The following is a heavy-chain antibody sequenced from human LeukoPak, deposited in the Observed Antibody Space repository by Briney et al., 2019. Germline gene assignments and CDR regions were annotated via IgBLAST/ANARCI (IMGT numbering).Heavy chain of an antibody. V-gene: IGHV3-30*02. CDR1: GFTFSNYG. CDR2: IRNDDGSNK. J-gene: IGHJ1*01. CDR3: AKDEAQYFQH. Sequence: GGSLRLSCAASGFTFSNYGMHWVRQAPGKGLEWVAFIRNDDGSNKYYADSVKGRFTISRDNSKNTVHLQMNSLRVEDTVVYYCAKDEAQYFQHWGQGTLVTVSA.